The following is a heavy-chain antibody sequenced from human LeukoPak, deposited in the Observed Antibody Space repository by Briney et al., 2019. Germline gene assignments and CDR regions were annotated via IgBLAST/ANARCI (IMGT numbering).Heavy chain of an antibody. CDR1: GFTFSSYS. Sequence: GGSLRLSCAASGFTFSSYSMNWVRQAPGKGLEWVSSISSSSSYIYYADSVKGRFTISRENAKNSLYLQMNSLRAEDTAVYYCARLNYYDSKGPDAFDIWGQGTMVTVSS. D-gene: IGHD3-22*01. CDR2: ISSSSSYI. V-gene: IGHV3-21*01. J-gene: IGHJ3*02. CDR3: ARLNYYDSKGPDAFDI.